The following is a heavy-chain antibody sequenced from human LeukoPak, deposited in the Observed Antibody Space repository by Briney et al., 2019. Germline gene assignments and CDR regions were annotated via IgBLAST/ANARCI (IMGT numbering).Heavy chain of an antibody. D-gene: IGHD2-2*01. CDR3: AKGGRPAAPMD. Sequence: AGGSLRLSRAASGFTFSSYAMSWVRQAPGERLEWVSAISGSGGNTYYADSVKGRLTISTNNTKNTMYLQMNSLRAEDTAVYYCAKGGRPAAPMDWGQGTLVTVSS. CDR2: ISGSGGNT. CDR1: GFTFSSYA. V-gene: IGHV3-23*01. J-gene: IGHJ4*02.